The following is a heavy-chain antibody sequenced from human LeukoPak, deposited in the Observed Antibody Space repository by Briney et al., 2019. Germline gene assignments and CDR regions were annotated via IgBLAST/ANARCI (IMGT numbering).Heavy chain of an antibody. CDR2: ISGSGGST. CDR1: GFTFSSYA. V-gene: IGHV3-23*01. CDR3: ANLITFGGVIEP. Sequence: SGGSLRLSCAASGFTFSSYAMSWVRQAPGKGLEWVSAISGSGGSTYYADSVKGRFTISRDNSKNTLYLQMNSLRAEDTAVYYCANLITFGGVIEPWGQGTLVTVSS. D-gene: IGHD3-16*01. J-gene: IGHJ5*02.